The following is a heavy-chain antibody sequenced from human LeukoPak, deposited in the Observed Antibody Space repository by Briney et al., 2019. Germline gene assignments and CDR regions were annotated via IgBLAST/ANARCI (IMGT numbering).Heavy chain of an antibody. Sequence: ASVKVSCKASGYTFTGYYMHWVRQAPGQGLEWMGWINPNSGGTNYAQKFQGRVTMTRDTSIGTAYMELSRLRSDDTAVYYCARSGQFGGVIVPWDYWGQGTLVTVSS. V-gene: IGHV1-2*02. D-gene: IGHD3-16*02. J-gene: IGHJ4*02. CDR1: GYTFTGYY. CDR2: INPNSGGT. CDR3: ARSGQFGGVIVPWDY.